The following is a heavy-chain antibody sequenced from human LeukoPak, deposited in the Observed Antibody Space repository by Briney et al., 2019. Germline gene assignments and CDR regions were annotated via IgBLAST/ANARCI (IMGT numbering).Heavy chain of an antibody. Sequence: ASVKVSCKASGGTFSSYAISWVRQAPGQGLEWMGGIIPIFGTANYAQKFQGRVTITADKSTSTAYMELSSLRSEDTAVYYCAREVRSFTMVRGVIDYWGQGTLVTVSS. CDR3: AREVRSFTMVRGVIDY. CDR1: GGTFSSYA. CDR2: IIPIFGTA. D-gene: IGHD3-10*01. V-gene: IGHV1-69*06. J-gene: IGHJ4*02.